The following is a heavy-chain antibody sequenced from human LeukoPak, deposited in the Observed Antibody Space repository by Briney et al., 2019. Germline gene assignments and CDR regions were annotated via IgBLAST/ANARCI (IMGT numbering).Heavy chain of an antibody. CDR2: INPSGGST. CDR1: GYTFTNHY. V-gene: IGHV1-46*01. J-gene: IGHJ5*02. Sequence: GASVKVSCKASGYTFTNHYMYWVRQAPGQGLEWMGIINPSGGSTTYAEKFQGRVTMTRDMSTSTVYMELSSLRSEDTAVYYCARGSSSWPYNWFDPWGQGTLVTVSS. CDR3: ARGSSSWPYNWFDP. D-gene: IGHD6-13*01.